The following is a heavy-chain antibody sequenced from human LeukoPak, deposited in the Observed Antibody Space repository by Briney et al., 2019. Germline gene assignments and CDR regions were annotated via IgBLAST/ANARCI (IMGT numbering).Heavy chain of an antibody. J-gene: IGHJ4*02. CDR3: ARGRGYCSSPSCYDYDY. CDR2: ISTYNGDT. D-gene: IGHD2-2*01. V-gene: IGHV1-18*01. CDR1: DYTFSSYG. Sequence: EASVKVSCKASDYTFSSYGISWVRQAPGQGLEWMGWISTYNGDTKYAQNLQARVTMTTDTSTNTAYMELRSLTSDDTAVYYCARGRGYCSSPSCYDYDYWGQGTLVTVSS.